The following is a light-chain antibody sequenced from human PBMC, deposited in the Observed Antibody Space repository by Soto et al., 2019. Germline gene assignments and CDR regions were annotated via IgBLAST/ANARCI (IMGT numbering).Light chain of an antibody. CDR3: QQYGSSPFT. J-gene: IGKJ3*01. V-gene: IGKV3-20*01. CDR2: GAS. CDR1: QSVSSNF. Sequence: EIVLTQSPGTLSLSPGERATLSCRASQSVSSNFLAWYQQKPGQAPRLLIYGASNRATGIPDRFSGSGSGTDFTLTISRLEPEDFAMYYCQQYGSSPFTFGPGTKVDIK.